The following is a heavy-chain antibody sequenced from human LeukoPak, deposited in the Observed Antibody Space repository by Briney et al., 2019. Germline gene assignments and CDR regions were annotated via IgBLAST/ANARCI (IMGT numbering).Heavy chain of an antibody. Sequence: GASVKVSCKASGYTFTSYAMHWVRQAPGQRLEWMGWINAGNGNTKYSQKFQGRDTITRDTSASTAYMELSSLRSEDTAVYYCAREREPSGSYYSCDYWGQGTLVTVSS. CDR1: GYTFTSYA. CDR3: AREREPSGSYYSCDY. V-gene: IGHV1-3*01. J-gene: IGHJ4*02. CDR2: INAGNGNT. D-gene: IGHD3-10*01.